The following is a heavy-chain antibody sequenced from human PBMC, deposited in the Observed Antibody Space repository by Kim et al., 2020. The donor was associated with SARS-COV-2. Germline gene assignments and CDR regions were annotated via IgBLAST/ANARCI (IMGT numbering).Heavy chain of an antibody. Sequence: ASVKVSCKASGYTFTSYGISWVRQAPGQGLEWMGWISAYNGNTNYAQKLQGRVTMTTDTSTSTAYMELRSLRSDDTAVYYCARLREIVVVTDFDYWGQGTLVTVSS. J-gene: IGHJ4*02. D-gene: IGHD3-22*01. V-gene: IGHV1-18*01. CDR3: ARLREIVVVTDFDY. CDR2: ISAYNGNT. CDR1: GYTFTSYG.